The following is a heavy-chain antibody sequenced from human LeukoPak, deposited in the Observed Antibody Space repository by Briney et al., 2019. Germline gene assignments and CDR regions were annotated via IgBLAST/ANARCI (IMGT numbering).Heavy chain of an antibody. J-gene: IGHJ4*02. CDR1: GGSISSSNW. V-gene: IGHV4-4*02. CDR3: AREGDGYNPSFDY. Sequence: SETLSLTCAVSGGSISSSNWWSWVRQPPGKGLEWIGYIYYSGSTNYNPSLKSRVTISVDTSKNQFSLKLSSVTAADTAVYYCAREGDGYNPSFDYWGQGTLVTVSS. D-gene: IGHD5-24*01. CDR2: IYYSGST.